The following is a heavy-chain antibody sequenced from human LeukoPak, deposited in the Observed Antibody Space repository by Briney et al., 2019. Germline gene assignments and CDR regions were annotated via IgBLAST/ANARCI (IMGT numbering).Heavy chain of an antibody. V-gene: IGHV3-21*01. J-gene: IGHJ4*02. CDR3: ARAYYYFWGSYRQSFDY. CDR1: GFTFISYS. Sequence: GGSLRLSCAASGFTFISYSMNWVRQAPGKGLEWVSSISSSSSYIYYADSVKGRFTISRDNAKNSLYLQMNSLRADDTAVYSCARAYYYFWGSYRQSFDYWGQGTLVTVSS. CDR2: ISSSSSYI. D-gene: IGHD3-16*02.